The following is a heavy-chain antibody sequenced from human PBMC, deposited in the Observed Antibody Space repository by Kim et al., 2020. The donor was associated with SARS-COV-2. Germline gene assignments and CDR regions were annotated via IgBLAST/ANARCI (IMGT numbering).Heavy chain of an antibody. CDR3: ARPSPVSPVGATRRSDYYGMDV. CDR2: IIPIFGTA. CDR1: GGTFSSYA. J-gene: IGHJ6*02. D-gene: IGHD1-26*01. V-gene: IGHV1-69*13. Sequence: SVKVSCKASGGTFSSYAISWVRQAPGQGLEWMGGIIPIFGTANYAQKFQGRVTITADESTSTAYMELSSLRSEDTAVYYCARPSPVSPVGATRRSDYYGMDVWGQGTTVTVSS.